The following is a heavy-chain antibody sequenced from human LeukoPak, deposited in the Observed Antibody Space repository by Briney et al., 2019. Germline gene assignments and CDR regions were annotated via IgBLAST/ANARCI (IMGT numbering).Heavy chain of an antibody. V-gene: IGHV1-2*02. CDR2: ISPNSGGT. CDR1: GYTFTDYY. Sequence: VASVKVSCKASGYTFTDYYMHWVRQAPGQGLEWMGWISPNSGGTNYAQKFQGRVTMTGDTSISTAYMELSRLRSDDTAVYYCARDYVGDNWFDPWGQGALVTVSS. CDR3: ARDYVGDNWFDP. D-gene: IGHD3-16*01. J-gene: IGHJ5*02.